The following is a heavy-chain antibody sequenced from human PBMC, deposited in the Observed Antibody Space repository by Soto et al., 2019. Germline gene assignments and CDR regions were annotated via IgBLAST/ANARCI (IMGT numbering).Heavy chain of an antibody. CDR1: GFSFSSYD. CDR2: LSVTGGGP. J-gene: IGHJ4*02. Sequence: EVRLLESGGGLVQPGGSLRLSCAASGFSFSSYDMTWVRQAPGQGLEWVSSLSVTGGGPYYADSVRGRFTMSRDNSKNTLALEMSGLRADDSAVYYCAKGRETTTSAKFCFDNWGQGTPVTVSS. D-gene: IGHD1-26*01. CDR3: AKGRETTTSAKFCFDN. V-gene: IGHV3-23*01.